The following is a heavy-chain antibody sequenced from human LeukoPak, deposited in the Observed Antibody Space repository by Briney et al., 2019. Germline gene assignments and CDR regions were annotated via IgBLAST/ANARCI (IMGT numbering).Heavy chain of an antibody. CDR3: AKEYYDFWSGYPHDY. Sequence: QSGGSLRLSCAASGFTFRRYGMSWVRQAPGKGVEWVSSLSGSGGSTYYADSVKGRFTISRDNSKDTLYLQMNSLRAEDTAVYYCAKEYYDFWSGYPHDYWGQGTLVTVSS. CDR1: GFTFRRYG. D-gene: IGHD3-3*01. CDR2: LSGSGGST. V-gene: IGHV3-23*01. J-gene: IGHJ4*02.